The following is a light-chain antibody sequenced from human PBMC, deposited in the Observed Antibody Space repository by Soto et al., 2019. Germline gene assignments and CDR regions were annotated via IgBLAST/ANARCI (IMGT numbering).Light chain of an antibody. J-gene: IGLJ1*01. V-gene: IGLV2-14*01. CDR1: SSDVGGYNH. CDR3: SAHTASTTRI. CDR2: EVT. Sequence: QSALTQPASVSGSPGQSITISCTGTSSDVGGYNHVSWYHHHPGKAPKRSIYEVTKRPSGVSNRFSGSKSGDTASLTISGLQAEDEADYYCSAHTASTTRIFGTGTKLTVL.